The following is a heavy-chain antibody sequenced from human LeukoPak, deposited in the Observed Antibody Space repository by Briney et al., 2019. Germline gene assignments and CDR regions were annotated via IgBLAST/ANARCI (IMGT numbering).Heavy chain of an antibody. CDR3: AKDRAHSSPRPFGFDY. D-gene: IGHD3-3*01. Sequence: GGSLRLSCAASGFTFSSYGMHWVRQAPGKGLEWVAFIRYDGSNKYYADSVKGRFTISRDNSKNTLYLQMNSLRAEDTAVYYCAKDRAHSSPRPFGFDYWGQGTLVTVPS. CDR2: IRYDGSNK. J-gene: IGHJ4*02. V-gene: IGHV3-30*02. CDR1: GFTFSSYG.